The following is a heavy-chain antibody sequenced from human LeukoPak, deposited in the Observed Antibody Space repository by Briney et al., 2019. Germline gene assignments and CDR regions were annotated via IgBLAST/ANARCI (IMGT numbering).Heavy chain of an antibody. CDR2: ILYDGSAQ. Sequence: GGSLRLSCAASGFPFGSYAMHWVRQAPGKGLEWVAVILYDGSAQYYADSVKGRLTVSRDNSKNTLFLQMNSLRVEDTAVYYCARGGRRWETLLIDYWGQGTLVTVSP. CDR1: GFPFGSYA. J-gene: IGHJ4*02. CDR3: ARGGRRWETLLIDY. V-gene: IGHV3-30*01. D-gene: IGHD3-16*01.